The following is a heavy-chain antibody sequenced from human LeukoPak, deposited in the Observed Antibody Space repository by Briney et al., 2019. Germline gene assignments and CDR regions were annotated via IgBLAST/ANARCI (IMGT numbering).Heavy chain of an antibody. CDR3: AKDEDARPMYFQD. D-gene: IGHD3-10*02. CDR1: GFTFNNAW. J-gene: IGHJ1*01. Sequence: GGSLRLSCAASGFTFNNAWMSWVRQAPGKGLEWVSAISGSGGSIYYADSVKGRFTVSRDNSKNTLYLQMNTLRAEDTAVYYCAKDEDARPMYFQDWGQGTLVTVSS. CDR2: ISGSGGSI. V-gene: IGHV3-23*01.